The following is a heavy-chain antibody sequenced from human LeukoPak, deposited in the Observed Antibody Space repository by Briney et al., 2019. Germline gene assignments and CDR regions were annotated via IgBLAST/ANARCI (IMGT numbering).Heavy chain of an antibody. Sequence: GGSLRLSCAASGFTFSSYGMHWVRQAPGKGLEWVAVISYDGSNKYYADSVKGRFTISRDNSKNTLYLQMNSLRAEDTAVYYCASLYNSGWYWDFGAAAADYMDVWGKGTTVTVSS. CDR1: GFTFSSYG. V-gene: IGHV3-30*03. CDR2: ISYDGSNK. CDR3: ASLYNSGWYWDFGAAAADYMDV. D-gene: IGHD6-19*01. J-gene: IGHJ6*03.